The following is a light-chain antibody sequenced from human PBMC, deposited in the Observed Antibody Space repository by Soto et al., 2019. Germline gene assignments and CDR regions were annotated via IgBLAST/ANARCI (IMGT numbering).Light chain of an antibody. Sequence: EIVLTQSPGTLSLSPGERATLSCRASQSVSSSFLAWYQQKPGQAPRLLIYGASSRATGIPDRFSGSGSGTDFTLTISRLEPEDFAVYHCQQYDSSPWTFGQGTTVEVK. J-gene: IGKJ1*01. CDR3: QQYDSSPWT. CDR2: GAS. CDR1: QSVSSSF. V-gene: IGKV3-20*01.